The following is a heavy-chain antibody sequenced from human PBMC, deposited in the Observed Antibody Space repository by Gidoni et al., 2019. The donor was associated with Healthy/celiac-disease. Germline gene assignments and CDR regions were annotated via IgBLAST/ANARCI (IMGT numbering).Heavy chain of an antibody. D-gene: IGHD6-6*01. J-gene: IGHJ4*02. CDR2: IYYSGST. V-gene: IGHV4-59*01. CDR1: GGSISSYY. CDR3: ATLGPSSVVDY. Sequence: QVQLQESGPGLVKPSETLSPTCTASGGSISSYYWSWIRQPPGKGLEWIGYIYYSGSTNYNPSLKSRVTISVDTSKNQFSLKLSSVTAADTAVYYCATLGPSSVVDYWGQGTLVTVSS.